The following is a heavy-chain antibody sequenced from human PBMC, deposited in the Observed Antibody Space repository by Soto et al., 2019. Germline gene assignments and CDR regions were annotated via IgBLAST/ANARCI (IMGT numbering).Heavy chain of an antibody. J-gene: IGHJ5*02. CDR3: VKVSTFYDILTGYYSTNFFDT. V-gene: IGHV3-64D*06. D-gene: IGHD3-9*01. Sequence: XGSLRLSCSASGFTFSEYSMHWVRQAPGKGLQYVSTISSDGDITYYADSVKGRFTISRDNSKNTLYLQMNSLRPEDTAVYYCVKVSTFYDILTGYYSTNFFDTWGQETLLTSPQ. CDR1: GFTFSEYS. CDR2: ISSDGDIT.